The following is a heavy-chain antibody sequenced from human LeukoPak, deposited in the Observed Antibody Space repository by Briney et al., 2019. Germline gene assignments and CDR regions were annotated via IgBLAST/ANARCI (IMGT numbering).Heavy chain of an antibody. J-gene: IGHJ4*02. Sequence: SETLSLTCTVSGGSISSYYWSWIRQPPGKGLEWIGYIYYSGSTYYNPSLKSRVTISVDTSKNQFSLKLSSVTAADTAVYYCARVPGPPRGQKWLQDWGQGTLVTVSS. V-gene: IGHV4-59*06. CDR3: ARVPGPPRGQKWLQD. CDR1: GGSISSYY. D-gene: IGHD5-24*01. CDR2: IYYSGST.